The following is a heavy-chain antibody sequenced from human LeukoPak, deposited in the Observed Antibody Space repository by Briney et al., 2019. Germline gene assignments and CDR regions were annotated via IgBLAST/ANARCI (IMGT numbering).Heavy chain of an antibody. CDR1: GFTFSSYG. Sequence: GGSLRLSCAASGFTFSSYGMSWVRQAPGKGLEWVSAISGSGGSTYYADSVKGRFTISRDNSKNTLYLQMNSLRAEDTAVYYCARDVSGATGDYWGQGTLVTVSS. D-gene: IGHD1-26*01. V-gene: IGHV3-23*01. CDR3: ARDVSGATGDY. CDR2: ISGSGGST. J-gene: IGHJ4*02.